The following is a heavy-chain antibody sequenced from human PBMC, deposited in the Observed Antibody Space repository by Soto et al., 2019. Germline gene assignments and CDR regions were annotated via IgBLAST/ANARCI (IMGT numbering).Heavy chain of an antibody. V-gene: IGHV3-23*01. D-gene: IGHD6-19*01. CDR2: ITASGGNT. CDR3: AKGTGGWYIGCYFDY. Sequence: LRLSCAASGFTFSSYAMSWVRQAPGKGLEWVSTITASGGNTYYADSVKGRFTISRDNSKNTLYLQMNSLRAEDTAVYCCAKGTGGWYIGCYFDYWGQGTLVTVSS. CDR1: GFTFSSYA. J-gene: IGHJ4*02.